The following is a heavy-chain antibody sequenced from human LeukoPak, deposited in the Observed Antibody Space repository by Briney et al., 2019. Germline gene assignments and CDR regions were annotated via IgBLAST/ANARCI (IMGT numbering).Heavy chain of an antibody. Sequence: PSETLSLTCTVSGGSVSSVNYYWTWIRQHAGKGLEWIGYIYYTGNTHYNPSLKSRLTMSVDTSKNHFSLNLTSVSAADTALYYCARASIAVVTPPHFFDSWGQGTLVTVSS. J-gene: IGHJ4*02. D-gene: IGHD4-23*01. V-gene: IGHV4-31*03. CDR3: ARASIAVVTPPHFFDS. CDR2: IYYTGNT. CDR1: GGSVSSVNYY.